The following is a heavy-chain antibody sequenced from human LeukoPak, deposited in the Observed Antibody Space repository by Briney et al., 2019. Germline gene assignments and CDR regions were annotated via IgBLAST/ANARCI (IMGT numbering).Heavy chain of an antibody. J-gene: IGHJ4*02. CDR3: ARVRMRLRAYYFDY. CDR2: IYYSGST. V-gene: IGHV4-30-4*01. Sequence: XGSXXXXDYYWSXXRQPPGKGLEWIGYIYYSGSTYYNSSLKSRVTISVDTSKNQFSLKLSSVTAADTAVYYCARVRMRLRAYYFDYWGQGTLVTVSS. CDR1: XGSXXXXDYY. D-gene: IGHD2-8*01.